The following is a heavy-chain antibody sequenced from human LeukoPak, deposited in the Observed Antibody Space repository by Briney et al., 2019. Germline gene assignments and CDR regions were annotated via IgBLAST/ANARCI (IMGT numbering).Heavy chain of an antibody. CDR1: GFTFSSYG. Sequence: GRSLRLSCAASGFTFSSYGMHWVRQAPGKGLEWVAVIWYDGSNKYYADSVKGRFTISRDNSKNTLYLQMNSLRAEDTAVYYCARDRAVWSIDYYDSSGYYYSGMDVWGQGTTVTVSS. CDR2: IWYDGSNK. CDR3: ARDRAVWSIDYYDSSGYYYSGMDV. J-gene: IGHJ6*02. D-gene: IGHD3-22*01. V-gene: IGHV3-33*01.